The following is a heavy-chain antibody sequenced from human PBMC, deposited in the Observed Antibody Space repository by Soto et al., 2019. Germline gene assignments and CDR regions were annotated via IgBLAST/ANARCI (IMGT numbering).Heavy chain of an antibody. CDR1: GGSISSGDYY. Sequence: PSETLSLTCTVSGGSISSGDYYWSWIRQPPGKGLEWIGYIYYSGSTYYNPSLKSRVTISVDTSKNQFSLKLSSVTAADTAVYYCARISAIHSYFDYWGQGTLVTVSS. V-gene: IGHV4-30-4*01. CDR3: ARISAIHSYFDY. D-gene: IGHD2-2*01. CDR2: IYYSGST. J-gene: IGHJ4*02.